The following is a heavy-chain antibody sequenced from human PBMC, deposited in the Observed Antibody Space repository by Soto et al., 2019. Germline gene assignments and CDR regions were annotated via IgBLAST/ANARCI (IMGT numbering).Heavy chain of an antibody. J-gene: IGHJ3*02. Sequence: LTLVNLTHTLTLTSTLSGFSLSTTGLAVVGIHQPPGKALEWLPLIYCNDDTRYSPSLKSRLTRSKDTSKNQVVLTLSDMEPVVTATFYCAHRQKRGTAGTGGFDIWGQGTMVTVSS. CDR3: AHRQKRGTAGTGGFDI. D-gene: IGHD6-13*01. CDR1: GFSLSTTGLA. CDR2: IYCNDDT. V-gene: IGHV2-5*01.